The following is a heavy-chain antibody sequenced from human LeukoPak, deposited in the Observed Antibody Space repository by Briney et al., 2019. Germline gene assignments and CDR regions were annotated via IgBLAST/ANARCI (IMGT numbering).Heavy chain of an antibody. CDR1: GGSISSYY. CDR2: IYYSGST. V-gene: IGHV4-59*08. D-gene: IGHD2-15*01. CDR3: ARLESGADAFDI. Sequence: PSETLSLTCTVSGGSISSYYWSWIRQPPGKGLEWIGYIYYSGSTNYNPSLKSRVTISVDTSKNQFSLKLSSVTAADTAVYYCARLESGADAFDIWGQGTMDTVSS. J-gene: IGHJ3*02.